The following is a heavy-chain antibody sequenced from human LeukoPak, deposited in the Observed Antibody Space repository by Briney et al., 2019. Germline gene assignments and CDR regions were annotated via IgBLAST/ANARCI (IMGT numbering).Heavy chain of an antibody. D-gene: IGHD3-22*01. V-gene: IGHV4-61*02. Sequence: PSETLSLTCTVSGGSISSGSYYWSWIRQPAGKGLEWIGRIYTSGSTNYNPSLKSRVTISVDTSKNQFSLKLSSVTAADTAVYYCARERLLYDSSGYYHYYYYMDVWGKGTTVTISS. CDR2: IYTSGST. CDR3: ARERLLYDSSGYYHYYYYMDV. J-gene: IGHJ6*03. CDR1: GGSISSGSYY.